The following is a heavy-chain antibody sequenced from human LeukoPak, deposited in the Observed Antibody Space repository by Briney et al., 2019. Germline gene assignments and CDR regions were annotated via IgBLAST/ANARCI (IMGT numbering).Heavy chain of an antibody. D-gene: IGHD6-13*01. Sequence: GRSLRLSCAASGFTFSSYAMHWVRQAPSKGLEWVAVISYDGSNKYYADSVKGRFTISRDNSKNTLYLQMNSLRAEDTAVYYCARDSSSSWYNFDYWGQGTLVTVSS. CDR1: GFTFSSYA. V-gene: IGHV3-30-3*01. CDR2: ISYDGSNK. CDR3: ARDSSSSWYNFDY. J-gene: IGHJ4*02.